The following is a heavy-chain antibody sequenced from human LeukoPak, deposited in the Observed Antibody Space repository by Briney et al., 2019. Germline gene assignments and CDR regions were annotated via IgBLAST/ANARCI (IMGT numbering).Heavy chain of an antibody. CDR2: INHSGST. D-gene: IGHD6-13*01. CDR1: GGSFSSYY. V-gene: IGHV4-34*01. CDR3: ARGRSGSSSWADFDY. Sequence: SETLSLTCAVYGGSFSSYYWSWIRQPPGKGLEWIGEINHSGSTNYNPSLKSRVTISVDTSKNQFSLKLSSVTAADTAVYYCARGRSGSSSWADFDYWGQGTLVTVSS. J-gene: IGHJ4*02.